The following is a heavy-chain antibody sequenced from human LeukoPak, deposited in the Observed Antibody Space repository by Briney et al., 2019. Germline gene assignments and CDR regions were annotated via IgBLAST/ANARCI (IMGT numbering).Heavy chain of an antibody. J-gene: IGHJ6*03. CDR2: INTSGST. CDR1: NGPINTYQ. Sequence: SSETLSLTCTVSNGPINTYQWSWIRQPPGKGLEWIGRINTSGSTNYNPSLKSRVTMSIDTSKNQFSLNLRSLTAADTAVYYCARAAVAGPGYCYMDVWGKGTTVTMSS. D-gene: IGHD6-13*01. CDR3: ARAAVAGPGYCYMDV. V-gene: IGHV4-4*07.